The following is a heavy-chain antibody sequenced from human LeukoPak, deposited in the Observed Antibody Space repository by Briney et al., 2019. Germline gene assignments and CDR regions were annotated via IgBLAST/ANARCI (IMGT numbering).Heavy chain of an antibody. CDR2: IYPAASDT. J-gene: IGHJ4*02. V-gene: IGHV5-51*01. Sequence: GDSLKISCKGSGFNFNNYWIAWVRQMPGKGLEWVGIIYPAASDTRYSPSFQGQVTISTDKSIGTAYLQWNSLKASDTAMYYCARRQYDVLTGYNEDWGQGTLVTVSS. CDR3: ARRQYDVLTGYNED. CDR1: GFNFNNYW. D-gene: IGHD3-9*01.